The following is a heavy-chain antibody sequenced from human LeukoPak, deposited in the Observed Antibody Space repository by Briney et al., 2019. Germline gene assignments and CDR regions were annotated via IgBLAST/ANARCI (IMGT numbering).Heavy chain of an antibody. D-gene: IGHD6-19*01. Sequence: GGSLRLSCAASGFTFSSYAMSWVRQAPGKGLEWVSAISGSGGSTYYADSVKGRLTISRDNSKNTLYLQMNSLRAEDTAVYYCAKETTVAGFYPYFDYWGQGTLVTVSS. CDR2: ISGSGGST. CDR3: AKETTVAGFYPYFDY. V-gene: IGHV3-23*01. J-gene: IGHJ4*02. CDR1: GFTFSSYA.